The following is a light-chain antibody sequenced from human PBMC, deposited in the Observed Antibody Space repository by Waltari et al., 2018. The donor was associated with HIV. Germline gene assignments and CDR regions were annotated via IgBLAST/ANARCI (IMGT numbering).Light chain of an antibody. CDR2: DVT. Sequence: QPALTKPRSVSGSPGHSVTISCTGTSRVIGIYNYAPWYQQHPGKAPKLLISDVTRRPSGVPDRFSGSKSGNTASLTISGLQADDEADYYCCSYAGNFIYVFGTGTKVTVL. J-gene: IGLJ1*01. CDR3: CSYAGNFIYV. V-gene: IGLV2-11*01. CDR1: SRVIGIYNY.